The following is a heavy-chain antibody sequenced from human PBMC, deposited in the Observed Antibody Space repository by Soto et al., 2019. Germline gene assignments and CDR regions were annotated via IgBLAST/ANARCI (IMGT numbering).Heavy chain of an antibody. CDR2: IYYSGRN. CDR3: ARALYQQHSGGFDL. D-gene: IGHD6-13*01. CDR1: GGSISSGGYY. V-gene: IGHV4-31*03. J-gene: IGHJ5*02. Sequence: QVQLQESGPGLVKPSQTLSLTCTVSGGSISSGGYYWSWIRQHPGKGLEWIGYIYYSGRNYYNPSLKSRVTITIDTSKTQFSLKLSSVTAADTAVYYCARALYQQHSGGFDLWGQGTLVTVSS.